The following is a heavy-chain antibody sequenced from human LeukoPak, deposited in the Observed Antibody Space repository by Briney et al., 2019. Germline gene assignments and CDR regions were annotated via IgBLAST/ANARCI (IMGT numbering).Heavy chain of an antibody. CDR1: GFPFSSHA. D-gene: IGHD2-15*01. J-gene: IGHJ5*02. V-gene: IGHV3-23*01. CDR3: VREAGYCAPVCFTTNWFDP. CDR2: ISNGKT. Sequence: GGSLRLSCAASGFPFSSHAMSWVRQPPGKGLEWVAAISNGKTYYADSVRGRFAISRDDSTNTVYLHMNSLRDEDTALYHCVREAGYCAPVCFTTNWFDPWGQGTLVTVSS.